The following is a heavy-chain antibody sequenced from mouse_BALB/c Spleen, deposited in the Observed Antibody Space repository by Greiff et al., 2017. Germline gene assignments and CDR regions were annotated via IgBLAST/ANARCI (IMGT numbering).Heavy chain of an antibody. J-gene: IGHJ3*01. D-gene: IGHD2-10*02. Sequence: EVHLVESGGGLVKPGGSLKLSCAASGFTFSDYYMYWVRQTPEKRLEWVATISDGGSYTYYPDSVKGRFTISRDNAKNNLYLQMSSLKSEDTAMYYCARDRYGNYRVPFAYWGQGTLVTVSA. CDR3: ARDRYGNYRVPFAY. V-gene: IGHV5-4*02. CDR2: ISDGGSYT. CDR1: GFTFSDYY.